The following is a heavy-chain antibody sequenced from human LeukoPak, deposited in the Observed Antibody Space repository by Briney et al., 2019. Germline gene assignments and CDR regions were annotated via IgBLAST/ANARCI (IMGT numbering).Heavy chain of an antibody. Sequence: GGSLRLSCAASGFTFSSYCMNWVRQPPGKGLEWVSSISSSSSYIYYADSVKGRFTISRDNAKNSLYLQMNSLRAEDTAVYYCAVLSGTNTLDAFDIWGQGTMVTVSS. CDR3: AVLSGTNTLDAFDI. J-gene: IGHJ3*02. D-gene: IGHD1-26*01. V-gene: IGHV3-21*01. CDR1: GFTFSSYC. CDR2: ISSSSSYI.